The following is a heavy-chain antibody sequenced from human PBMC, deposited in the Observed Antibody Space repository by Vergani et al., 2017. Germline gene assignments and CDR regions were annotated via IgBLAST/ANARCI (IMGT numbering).Heavy chain of an antibody. CDR1: GFTFSNYA. J-gene: IGHJ4*02. D-gene: IGHD3-10*01. CDR2: ISGSGGST. Sequence: EVQLLESGGGLVQPGGSLRLSCAASGFTFSNYAMSWVRQAPGKGLEWVSAISGSGGSTYYANSVKGRFTISRDNSKNTLYLQMNSLRAEDTAVYYCARGDGSGSVPFDYWGQGTLVTVSS. CDR3: ARGDGSGSVPFDY. V-gene: IGHV3-23*01.